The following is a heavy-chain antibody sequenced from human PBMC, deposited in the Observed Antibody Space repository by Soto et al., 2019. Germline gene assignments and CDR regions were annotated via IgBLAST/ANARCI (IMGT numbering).Heavy chain of an antibody. CDR3: AHRLDDGWYVFDY. D-gene: IGHD6-19*01. J-gene: IGHJ4*02. Sequence: ITLKESGPALVKPTQTLTLTCTFSGFSLRTNGVGVGWIRQPPGKALEWLALIYWDDDKRYSPSLKNRLTITKDASKNQVVLRLTNMDPVETATYYCAHRLDDGWYVFDYWGQGILVTVSS. CDR2: IYWDDDK. V-gene: IGHV2-5*02. CDR1: GFSLRTNGVG.